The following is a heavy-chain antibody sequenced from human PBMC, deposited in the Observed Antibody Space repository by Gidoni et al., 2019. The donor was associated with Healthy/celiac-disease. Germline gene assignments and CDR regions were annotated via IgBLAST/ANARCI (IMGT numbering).Heavy chain of an antibody. CDR1: GGSISSSSYY. D-gene: IGHD2-2*01. Sequence: QLQLQESGPGLVQPSETLSLTCPVSGGSISSSSYYWGWIRQPPGKGLEWIGSIYYSGSTYYNPSLKSRVTISVDTSKNQFSLKLSSVTAADTAVYYCARQVVVVPAAPNWFDPWGQGTLVTVSS. CDR2: IYYSGST. J-gene: IGHJ5*02. V-gene: IGHV4-39*01. CDR3: ARQVVVVPAAPNWFDP.